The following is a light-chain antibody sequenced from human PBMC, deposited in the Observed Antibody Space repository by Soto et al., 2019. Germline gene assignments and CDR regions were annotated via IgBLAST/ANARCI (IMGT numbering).Light chain of an antibody. V-gene: IGKV4-1*01. J-gene: IGKJ1*01. CDR1: QTVLYSPNNKNY. CDR2: WAS. Sequence: DIVMTQSPDSLAVSLGERATINCKSSQTVLYSPNNKNYLAWYQQKPGLPPKLLIYWASTRESGVPDRFSGSGSGTDFTLTISSLQAEDVAGYYCQQYYSVRRTFGKGTKVEIK. CDR3: QQYYSVRRT.